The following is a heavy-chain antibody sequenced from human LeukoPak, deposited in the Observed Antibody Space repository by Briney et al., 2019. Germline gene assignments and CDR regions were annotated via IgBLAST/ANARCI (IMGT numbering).Heavy chain of an antibody. Sequence: GGSLRLSCAASGFTFDDYAMHWVRQAPGKGLEWVSGISWNSGSIGYADSVKGRFTISRDNAKISLYLQMNSLRAEDTALYYCAKALAAPGGFDYWGQGTLVTVSS. J-gene: IGHJ4*02. CDR2: ISWNSGSI. D-gene: IGHD6-13*01. CDR3: AKALAAPGGFDY. V-gene: IGHV3-9*01. CDR1: GFTFDDYA.